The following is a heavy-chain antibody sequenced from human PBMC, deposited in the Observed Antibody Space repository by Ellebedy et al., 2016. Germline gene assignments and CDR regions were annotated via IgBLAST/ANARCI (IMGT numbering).Heavy chain of an antibody. CDR1: GGSISSGAYY. CDR3: ARGDSSGYVFDY. Sequence: SETLSLXXTVSGGSISSGAYYWSWIRQPPGKGLEWIGYISYSGTTYYNPSLKSRLTISIDSSKNQFSLKVNSVTAADTAVYYCARGDSSGYVFDYWGQGTLVTVAS. V-gene: IGHV4-30-4*01. D-gene: IGHD3-22*01. J-gene: IGHJ4*02. CDR2: ISYSGTT.